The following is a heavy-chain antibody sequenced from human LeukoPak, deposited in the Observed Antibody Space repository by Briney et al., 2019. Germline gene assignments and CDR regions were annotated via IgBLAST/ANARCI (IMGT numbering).Heavy chain of an antibody. J-gene: IGHJ6*02. CDR1: GFTFSTYA. V-gene: IGHV3-30-3*01. CDR3: ASSPHDYGDYYNYYYGMDV. CDR2: ISYDGSNK. Sequence: GGSLRLSCAASGFTFSTYAMHWVRQAPGKGLEWVAVISYDGSNKYYADSVKGRFTISRDNSKNTLYLQMNSLRAEDTAVNYCASSPHDYGDYYNYYYGMDVWGQGTTVTVSS. D-gene: IGHD4-17*01.